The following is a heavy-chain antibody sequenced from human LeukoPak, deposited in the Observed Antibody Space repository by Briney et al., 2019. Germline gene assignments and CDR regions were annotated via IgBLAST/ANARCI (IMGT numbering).Heavy chain of an antibody. J-gene: IGHJ4*02. CDR3: TRVFVGDDYSSRGY. CDR1: GFTFSRYY. V-gene: IGHV3-74*01. Sequence: PGGSLRLSCAASGFTFSRYYMHWVRQAPGKGLVWVSRINSDGSSTTYADSVKGRFTISRDNAKNTLYLQMNSLKVEDTAVYYCTRVFVGDDYSSRGYWGQGTLVTVSS. CDR2: INSDGSST. D-gene: IGHD6-13*01.